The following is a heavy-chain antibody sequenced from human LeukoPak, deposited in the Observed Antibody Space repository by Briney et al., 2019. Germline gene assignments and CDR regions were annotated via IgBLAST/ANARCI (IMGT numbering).Heavy chain of an antibody. CDR1: GXSFSGYY. D-gene: IGHD2-15*01. J-gene: IGHJ3*02. CDR2: INHSGST. V-gene: IGHV4-34*01. CDR3: CSYGLDAFDI. Sequence: PSETLSLTCAVYGXSFSGYYWSWIRQPPGKGREWIGEINHSGSTNYNPSLKSRVTISVDTSKNQFSLKLSSVTAADTAVYYCCSYGLDAFDIWGQGTMVTVSS.